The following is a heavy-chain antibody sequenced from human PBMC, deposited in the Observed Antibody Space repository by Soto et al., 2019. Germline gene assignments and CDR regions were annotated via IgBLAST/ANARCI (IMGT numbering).Heavy chain of an antibody. CDR1: GFTFRSYW. J-gene: IGHJ5*02. CDR2: IKQDGNER. CDR3: ARDGPLSSPTSGWFDP. Sequence: EAQVVESGGGLVQPGGSLRLSCVASGFTFRSYWMSWVRQAPGKGLEWVANIKQDGNERHYMDSVKGRFTISRDNAKNSLDLVMNSLKTEDTAVYYCARDGPLSSPTSGWFDPWGQGTLVIVSS. D-gene: IGHD3-16*02. V-gene: IGHV3-7*05.